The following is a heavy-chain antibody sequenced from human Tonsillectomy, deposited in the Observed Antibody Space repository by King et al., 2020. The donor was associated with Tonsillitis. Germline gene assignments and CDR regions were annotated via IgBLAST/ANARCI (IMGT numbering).Heavy chain of an antibody. CDR3: AKEGEVVPAAIWGYYYYYMDV. CDR1: GFTFSSYG. D-gene: IGHD2-2*02. V-gene: IGHV3-30*18. Sequence: VQLVESGGGVVQPGRSLRLSCAASGFTFSSYGMHLVRQAPGKGLEWVAVISYDGSNKYYADSVKGRFTISRDNSKNTLYLQVNSLRAEDTAVYFCAKEGEVVPAAIWGYYYYYMDVWGKGTTVTVSS. CDR2: ISYDGSNK. J-gene: IGHJ6*03.